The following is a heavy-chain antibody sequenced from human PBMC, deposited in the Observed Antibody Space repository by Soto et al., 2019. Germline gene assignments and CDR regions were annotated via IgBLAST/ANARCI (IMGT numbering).Heavy chain of an antibody. CDR1: GGSISSGGYY. CDR3: ARVSTMVRGGGGDLDY. J-gene: IGHJ4*02. CDR2: IYYSGST. Sequence: QVQLQESGPGLVKPSQTLSLTCTVSGGSISSGGYYWSWIRQHPGKGLEWIGYIYYSGSTYYNPPLNGRVTIAVDQSRNQFSLKLSSVTAADTAVYYCARVSTMVRGGGGDLDYWGQGTLVTVSS. V-gene: IGHV4-31*03. D-gene: IGHD3-10*01.